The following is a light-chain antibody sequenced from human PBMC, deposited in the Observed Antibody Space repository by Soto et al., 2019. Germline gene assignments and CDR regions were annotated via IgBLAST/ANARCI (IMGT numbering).Light chain of an antibody. CDR3: LTWDSSLSVGR. V-gene: IGLV1-51*01. CDR2: GNN. J-gene: IGLJ2*01. Sequence: QSVLTQPPSVSAAPGQKVTISCSGSSSNIGDNYVTWYQQLPGTAPKLLLYGNNKRPSGIPDRFSGSKSGTSATLDITGLQTGDEADYYCLTWDSSLSVGRLGGGTKLTVL. CDR1: SSNIGDNY.